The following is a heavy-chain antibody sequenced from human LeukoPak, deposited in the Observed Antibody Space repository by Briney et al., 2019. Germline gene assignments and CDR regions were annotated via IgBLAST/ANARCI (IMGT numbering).Heavy chain of an antibody. CDR1: GGSISSGSYY. CDR2: IYTSGST. J-gene: IGHJ4*02. V-gene: IGHV4-61*02. Sequence: PSETLSLTCTVSGGSISSGSYYWSWIRQPAGKGLEWIGRIYTSGSTNYNPSLKSRVTISVDTSKNQFSLKLSSVTAADTAVYYCARGHHDYGDYWGQGTLVIVSS. CDR3: ARGHHDYGDY.